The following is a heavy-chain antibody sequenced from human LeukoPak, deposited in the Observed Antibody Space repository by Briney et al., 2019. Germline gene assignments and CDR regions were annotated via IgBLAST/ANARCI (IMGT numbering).Heavy chain of an antibody. CDR1: GGSISSYY. V-gene: IGHV4-59*01. CDR2: IYYSGSI. D-gene: IGHD3-3*01. J-gene: IGHJ6*03. CDR3: ARAPSGEWLLNGRYYYYMDV. Sequence: SETLSLTCTVSGGSISSYYWSWIRQPPGKGLEWIGYIYYSGSINYNPSLKSRVTISVDTSKNQFSLKLSSVTAADTAVYYCARAPSGEWLLNGRYYYYMDVWGKGTTVTISS.